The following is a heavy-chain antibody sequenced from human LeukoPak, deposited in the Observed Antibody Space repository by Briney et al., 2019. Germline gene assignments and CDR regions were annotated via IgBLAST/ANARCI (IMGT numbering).Heavy chain of an antibody. CDR2: IYTSGST. V-gene: IGHV4-4*07. D-gene: IGHD3-22*01. Sequence: SETLSLTCTGSGGSISSYYWSWIRQPAGKGLEWIGRIYTSGSTNYNPSLKSRVTMSVDTSKNQFSLKLSSVTAADTAVYYCARSGAGITMIGNWLDPWGQGTLVTVSS. CDR3: ARSGAGITMIGNWLDP. J-gene: IGHJ5*02. CDR1: GGSISSYY.